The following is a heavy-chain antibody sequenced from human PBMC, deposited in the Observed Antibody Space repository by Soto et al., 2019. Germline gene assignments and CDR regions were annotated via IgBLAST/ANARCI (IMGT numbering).Heavy chain of an antibody. D-gene: IGHD6-6*01. CDR2: ISYDGSKK. Sequence: GGSLRLSCAASGFTFSSYAMHWVRQAPGKGLEWVAVISYDGSKKYYADSLKGRFTISRDNSKNTLYLQMNSLRAEDTAMYYCAKDMYSSSSYYYGMDVWGQGTTVTVSS. CDR3: AKDMYSSSSYYYGMDV. J-gene: IGHJ6*02. V-gene: IGHV3-30*18. CDR1: GFTFSSYA.